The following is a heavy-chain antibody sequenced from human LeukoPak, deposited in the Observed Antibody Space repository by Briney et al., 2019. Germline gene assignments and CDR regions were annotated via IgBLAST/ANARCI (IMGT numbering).Heavy chain of an antibody. CDR2: INPSGSYT. D-gene: IGHD3-3*01. V-gene: IGHV1-46*01. J-gene: IGHJ3*02. CDR1: GFTFTSYY. Sequence: ASVKVSCKASGFTFTSYYMHWVRQAPGQGLEWMGIINPSGSYTSYAQKFQGRVTMTTDTSTSTAYMELRSLRSDDTAVYYCARRDDRLDAFDIWGQGTMVTVSS. CDR3: ARRDDRLDAFDI.